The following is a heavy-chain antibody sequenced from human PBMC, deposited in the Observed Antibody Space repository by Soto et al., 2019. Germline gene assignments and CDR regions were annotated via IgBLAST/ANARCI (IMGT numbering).Heavy chain of an antibody. J-gene: IGHJ6*01. CDR1: GFTFTSSA. CDR3: ATDDRSDGCDWYMDGMEV. D-gene: IGHD6-19*01. Sequence: SVRVSCKASGFTFTSSAVQWVRQARGQRLEWIGWNVVGSGNTNYAQKFQERVTITRDMSTSTAYMELSSLRSEDTAVYYCATDDRSDGCDWYMDGMEVGGQ. V-gene: IGHV1-58*01. CDR2: NVVGSGNT.